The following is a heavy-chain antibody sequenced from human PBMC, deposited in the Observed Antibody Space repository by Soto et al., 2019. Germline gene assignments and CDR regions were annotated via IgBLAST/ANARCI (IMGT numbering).Heavy chain of an antibody. CDR3: AKAEKGMYYDFWSGYYTYFDY. CDR2: ISGSGGST. CDR1: GFTFSSYA. D-gene: IGHD3-3*01. Sequence: GGSLRLSCAASGFTFSSYAMSWVRQAPGKGLEWVSAISGSGGSTYYADSVKGRFTISRDNSKNTLYLQMNSLRAEDTAVYYCAKAEKGMYYDFWSGYYTYFDYWGQGTLVTVSS. V-gene: IGHV3-23*01. J-gene: IGHJ4*02.